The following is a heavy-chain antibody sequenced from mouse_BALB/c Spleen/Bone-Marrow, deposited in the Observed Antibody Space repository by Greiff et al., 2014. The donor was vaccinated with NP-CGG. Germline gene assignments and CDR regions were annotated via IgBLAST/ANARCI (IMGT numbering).Heavy chain of an antibody. CDR2: ISDGGSYT. D-gene: IGHD1-1*01. Sequence: QLVESGGGLVKPGGSLKLSCAASGFSFSDYYMYWVRQTPEKRLEWVATISDGGSYTYYPDSVKGRFTISRDNAKNNLYLQMSSLKSEDTAMYYCARGSSYFDYWGQGTTLTVSS. CDR1: GFSFSDYY. CDR3: ARGSSYFDY. V-gene: IGHV5-4*02. J-gene: IGHJ2*01.